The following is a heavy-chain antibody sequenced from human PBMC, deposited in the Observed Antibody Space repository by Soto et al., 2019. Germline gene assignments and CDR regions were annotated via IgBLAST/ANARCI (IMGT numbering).Heavy chain of an antibody. Sequence: GGSLRLSCVASGFTFSSYWMHWVRQAPGKGLVWVSRINSDGSSTSYADSVKGRFTISRDNAKNTLYLQMNSLRAEDTAVYYCARAPHVDYDFWSGYYAYWGQGTLVTVSS. CDR3: ARAPHVDYDFWSGYYAY. D-gene: IGHD3-3*01. V-gene: IGHV3-74*01. CDR2: INSDGSST. J-gene: IGHJ4*02. CDR1: GFTFSSYW.